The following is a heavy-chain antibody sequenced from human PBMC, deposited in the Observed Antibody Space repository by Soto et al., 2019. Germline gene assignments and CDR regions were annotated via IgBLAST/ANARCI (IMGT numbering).Heavy chain of an antibody. J-gene: IGHJ4*02. CDR1: GFTFSSYA. V-gene: IGHV3-23*01. D-gene: IGHD6-19*01. CDR3: AKRRVRAVAGGFDY. CDR2: ISGSGGST. Sequence: EVQLLESGGGLVQPGGSLRLSCAASGFTFSSYAMSWVRQAPGKGLEWVSAISGSGGSTYYADSVKGRFTISRDNSKNTLYLQMNSLGAEDTAVYDCAKRRVRAVAGGFDYWGQGTLVTVSS.